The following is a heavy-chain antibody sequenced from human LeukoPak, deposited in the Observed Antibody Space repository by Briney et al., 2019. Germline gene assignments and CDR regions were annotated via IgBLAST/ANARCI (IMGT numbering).Heavy chain of an antibody. J-gene: IGHJ4*02. CDR2: ISSSGSTI. V-gene: IGHV3-48*03. D-gene: IGHD2-2*01. CDR1: GFTFSSYE. Sequence: GGSLRLSCAASGFTFSSYEMNWVRQAPGKGLEWVSYISSSGSTIYYADSVKGRFTISRDNAKNSLYLQMNSLRAEDTAVYYCARGDSLVYCSSTSCYAWNYWGQGTLVTVSS. CDR3: ARGDSLVYCSSTSCYAWNY.